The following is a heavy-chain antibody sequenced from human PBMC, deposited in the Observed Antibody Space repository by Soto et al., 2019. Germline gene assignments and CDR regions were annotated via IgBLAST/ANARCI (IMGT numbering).Heavy chain of an antibody. D-gene: IGHD2-2*01. CDR1: GYTFTGYY. CDR3: ARYCSSTSCSVYYGMDV. CDR2: TNPNSGGT. Sequence: ASVKVSCKASGYTFTGYYMHWVRQAPGQGLEWMGWTNPNSGGTNYAQKFQGRVTMTRDTSISTAYMELSRLRSDDTAVYYCARYCSSTSCSVYYGMDVWGQGTTVPVSS. V-gene: IGHV1-2*02. J-gene: IGHJ6*02.